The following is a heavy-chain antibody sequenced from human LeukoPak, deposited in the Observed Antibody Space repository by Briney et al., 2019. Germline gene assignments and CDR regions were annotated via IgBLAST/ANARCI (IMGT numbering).Heavy chain of an antibody. CDR2: IKQDGSEK. Sequence: GGSLRLSCAASGFTFSSYWMSWVRQAPGKGLDGVANIKQDGSEKYYVDSVKGRFTISRDNAKNSLYLQMNSLRAEDTAVYYCARDYYGSGSYLWGQGTMVTVSS. D-gene: IGHD3-10*01. V-gene: IGHV3-7*03. J-gene: IGHJ3*01. CDR1: GFTFSSYW. CDR3: ARDYYGSGSYL.